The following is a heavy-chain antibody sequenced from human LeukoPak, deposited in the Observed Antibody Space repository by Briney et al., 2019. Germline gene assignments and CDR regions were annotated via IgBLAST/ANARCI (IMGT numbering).Heavy chain of an antibody. CDR1: GFTFSSYW. D-gene: IGHD3-9*01. J-gene: IGHJ6*02. Sequence: PGGSLRLSCVASGFTFSSYWMHWVRQAPRKGLVWVSRINGEGRNINYADSVRGRFTISRDNAKNTLYLQMNTLRVEDTAVYYCTRDLMDYDVSTGLHHYYMDVWGQGTTVTVSS. CDR2: INGEGRNI. CDR3: TRDLMDYDVSTGLHHYYMDV. V-gene: IGHV3-74*01.